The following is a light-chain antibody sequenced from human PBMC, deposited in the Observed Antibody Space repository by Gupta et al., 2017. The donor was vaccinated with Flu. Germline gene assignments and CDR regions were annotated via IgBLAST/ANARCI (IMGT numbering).Light chain of an antibody. CDR2: GAS. CDR3: QQCGSSPGT. J-gene: IGKJ2*02. V-gene: IGKV3-20*01. Sequence: DIVLTQSPGTLSLSPGESATLPCRPSQSVSSSYLAWYQQKPGQAPRLLIYGASSRATGIPDRFSGSGSGTDFTLTISRLEPEDFAVYYCQQCGSSPGTFGQGTKLEIK. CDR1: QSVSSSY.